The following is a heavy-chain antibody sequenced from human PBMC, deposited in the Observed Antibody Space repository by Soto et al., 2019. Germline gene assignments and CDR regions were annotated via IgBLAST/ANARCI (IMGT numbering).Heavy chain of an antibody. V-gene: IGHV1-18*01. D-gene: IGHD3-10*01. Sequence: ASVKVSCKASGYTFTSYGISWVRQAPGQGLEWMGWISAYNGNTNYAQKLQGRVTMTTDTSTSTAYMELRSLRSDDTAVYYCARVSIWYYYGSGSYFGYYYMDVWGKGTTVTVSS. CDR2: ISAYNGNT. CDR3: ARVSIWYYYGSGSYFGYYYMDV. J-gene: IGHJ6*03. CDR1: GYTFTSYG.